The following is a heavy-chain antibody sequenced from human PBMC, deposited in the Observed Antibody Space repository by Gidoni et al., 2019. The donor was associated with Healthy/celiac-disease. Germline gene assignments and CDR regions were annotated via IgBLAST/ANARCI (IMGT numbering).Heavy chain of an antibody. CDR3: ARDDRYSSSWYSFDY. J-gene: IGHJ4*02. V-gene: IGHV3-48*01. Sequence: EVQLVESGGGLVQPGGSLRLSCAASGFTVRSYSMNWVRPAPGTGLEGVSYISSSSSTIYYADSVKGRFTISRDNAKNSLYLQMNSLRAEDTAVYYCARDDRYSSSWYSFDYWGQGTLVTVSS. CDR1: GFTVRSYS. D-gene: IGHD6-13*01. CDR2: ISSSSSTI.